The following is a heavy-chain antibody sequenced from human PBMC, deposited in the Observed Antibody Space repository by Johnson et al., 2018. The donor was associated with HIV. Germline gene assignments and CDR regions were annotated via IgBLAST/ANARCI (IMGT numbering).Heavy chain of an antibody. J-gene: IGHJ3*02. CDR1: GFTFSIYA. Sequence: QVQLVESGGGVVQPGRSLRLSCAASGFTFSIYAMHWVRQAPGKGLAWVAVISYDGSNTYYADSVTGRFTISRDNSKNTLYLQMNSLRAEDTAVYYCARDGKWELRRGAFDIWCQGTMVTVSS. CDR2: ISYDGSNT. D-gene: IGHD1-26*01. CDR3: ARDGKWELRRGAFDI. V-gene: IGHV3-30*04.